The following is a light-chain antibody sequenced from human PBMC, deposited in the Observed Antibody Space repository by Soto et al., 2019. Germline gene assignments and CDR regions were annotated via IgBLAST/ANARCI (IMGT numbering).Light chain of an antibody. CDR1: SSNIGSDF. Sequence: QSVLTQPPSVSAAPGQKVTISCSGSSSNIGSDFVSWYQQLPGTAPQLLIYENNKRPSGIADRFSGSKSATSATLGITGLQTGDEADYYCAAWDTSLSGGVFGGGTKLTVL. V-gene: IGLV1-51*02. CDR3: AAWDTSLSGGV. J-gene: IGLJ3*02. CDR2: ENN.